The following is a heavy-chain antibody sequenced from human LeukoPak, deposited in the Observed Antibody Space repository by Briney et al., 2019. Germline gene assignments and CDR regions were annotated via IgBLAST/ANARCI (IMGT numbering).Heavy chain of an antibody. CDR2: INPNSGGT. Sequence: ASVKVSCKASGYTFTGYYMHWVRQAPGQGLEWMGWINPNSGGTNYAQKFQGRVTMTRDTSISTAYMGLSRLRSDDTAVYYCARENYSGSPGGYWGQGTLVTVSS. J-gene: IGHJ4*02. CDR1: GYTFTGYY. V-gene: IGHV1-2*02. D-gene: IGHD1-26*01. CDR3: ARENYSGSPGGY.